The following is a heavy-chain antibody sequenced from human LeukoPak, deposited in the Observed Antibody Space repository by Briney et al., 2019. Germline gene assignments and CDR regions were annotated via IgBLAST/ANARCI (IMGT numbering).Heavy chain of an antibody. CDR3: AKVRSPAFYFDY. CDR1: GFTLSSYA. D-gene: IGHD1-26*01. Sequence: GGSLRLACPASGFTLSSYAMGWVRQAGGRGLEWVSAISGSGGSTYYADSVKGRFTISRDNSKNTLYLQMNSLRAEDTAVYYCAKVRSPAFYFDYWGQGTLVTVSS. CDR2: ISGSGGST. V-gene: IGHV3-23*01. J-gene: IGHJ4*02.